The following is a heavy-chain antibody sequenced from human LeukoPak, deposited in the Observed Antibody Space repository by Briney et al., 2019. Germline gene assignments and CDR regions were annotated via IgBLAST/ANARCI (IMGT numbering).Heavy chain of an antibody. CDR2: IYSGGSI. CDR1: GLTVSSY. J-gene: IGHJ4*02. CDR3: ARPPYGGVDY. D-gene: IGHD4-23*01. Sequence: PGGSLRLLCAASGLTVSSYMSWVRQAPGKGLEWVSVIYSGGSIYYADSVKGRFTISRDKSKNTLYLQMNSLRAEDTAVYYCARPPYGGVDYWGQGTLVTVSS. V-gene: IGHV3-66*04.